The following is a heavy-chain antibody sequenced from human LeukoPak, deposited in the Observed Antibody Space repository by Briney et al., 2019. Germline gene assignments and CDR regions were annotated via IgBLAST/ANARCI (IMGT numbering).Heavy chain of an antibody. CDR3: ARDIVAAGLFFDY. D-gene: IGHD1-26*01. J-gene: IGHJ4*02. CDR2: IRYDGGDM. Sequence: GGSLRLSCAASGFTFSDYYMGWIRQAPGKGLECVSYIRYDGGDMYYADSVKGRFTISRDNAKNSLYLQMNSLRAEDTAVYYCARDIVAAGLFFDYWGQGTPVTVSS. CDR1: GFTFSDYY. V-gene: IGHV3-11*01.